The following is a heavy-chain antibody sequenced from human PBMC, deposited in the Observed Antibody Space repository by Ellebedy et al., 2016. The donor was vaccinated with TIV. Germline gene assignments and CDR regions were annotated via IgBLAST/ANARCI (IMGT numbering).Heavy chain of an antibody. CDR2: IKQDGSEK. V-gene: IGHV3-7*03. D-gene: IGHD3-22*01. CDR1: GFTFSSYW. CDR3: ASTAQYLRNYYDRTDDAFDI. Sequence: GGSLRLXXAASGFTFSSYWMSRVRQAPGKGLEWVANIKQDGSEKYYVDSVKGRFTISRDNAKNSLYLQMNSLRAEDTAVYYCASTAQYLRNYYDRTDDAFDIWGQGTMVTVSS. J-gene: IGHJ3*02.